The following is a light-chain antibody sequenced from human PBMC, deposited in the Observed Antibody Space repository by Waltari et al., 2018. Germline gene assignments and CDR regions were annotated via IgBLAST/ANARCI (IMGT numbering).Light chain of an antibody. V-gene: IGLV4-69*01. CDR1: SGHSPTI. Sequence: QLVLTQSPSPSASLGASVRLTCPLNSGHSPTILAWLQQQPEKGPRYLMNVNSDGSHNKGVGIPDRFSGSSSGAERYLTISSLQSEDEADYSCQTGGHGTWVFGGGTRLTVL. CDR3: QTGGHGTWV. CDR2: VNSDGSH. J-gene: IGLJ3*02.